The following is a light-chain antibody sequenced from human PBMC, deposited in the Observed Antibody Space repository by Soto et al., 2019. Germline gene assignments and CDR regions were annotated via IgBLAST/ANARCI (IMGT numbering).Light chain of an antibody. CDR2: EVS. CDR1: SSDVGGYNY. Sequence: QSVLTQPASVSGSPGQSITISCTGTSSDVGGYNYVSWYQQHPGKAPKLMIYEVSNRPSGVSNRFSGSKSGNTASLTISGLQAEDEADYYCSSYTSSSTVAFGGGPKVTVL. J-gene: IGLJ2*01. CDR3: SSYTSSSTVA. V-gene: IGLV2-14*01.